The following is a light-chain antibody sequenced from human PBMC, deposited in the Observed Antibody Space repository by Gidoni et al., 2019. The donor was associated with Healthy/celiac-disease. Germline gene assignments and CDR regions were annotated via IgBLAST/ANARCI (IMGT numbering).Light chain of an antibody. CDR3: QQSHSTPPYT. V-gene: IGKV1-39*01. CDR2: AAS. Sequence: DIQMTQCPPSLSASVGDRVTITCRASQSISSYLNWYQQKPGNAPQLLIYAASSIQSGVPTSFSSSGSGTDFTLIISSLQPQDYATDYCQQSHSTPPYTFGQGTKLEIK. CDR1: QSISSY. J-gene: IGKJ2*01.